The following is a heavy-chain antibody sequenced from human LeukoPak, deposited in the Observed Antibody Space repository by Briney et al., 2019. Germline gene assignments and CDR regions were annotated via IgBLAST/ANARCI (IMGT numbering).Heavy chain of an antibody. CDR1: GGSISSYY. CDR2: IYYSGST. CDR3: ARLDYGDIGAFDI. D-gene: IGHD4-17*01. J-gene: IGHJ3*02. V-gene: IGHV4-59*08. Sequence: PSETLSLTCTVSGGSISSYYWSWIRQPPGKGLEWIGYIYYSGSTNYNPSLKSRVTISVDTSKNQFSLKLSSVTAADTAVYYCARLDYGDIGAFDIWGQGTMVTVSS.